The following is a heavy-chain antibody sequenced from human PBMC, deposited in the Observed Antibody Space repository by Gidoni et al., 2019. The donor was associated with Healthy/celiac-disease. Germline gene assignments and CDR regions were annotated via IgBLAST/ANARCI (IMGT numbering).Heavy chain of an antibody. CDR2: INPNSGGT. D-gene: IGHD3-3*01. Sequence: QVQLVQSGAEVKKPGASVQVSCQASGYTFTGYYTHWVRQAPGQGLEWMGWINPNSGGTHYAQKFQGRVTMTRDTSISTAYMELSRLRSDDTAVYYCARARASSFGVVTFGNWGQGTLVTVSS. J-gene: IGHJ4*02. CDR1: GYTFTGYY. CDR3: ARARASSFGVVTFGN. V-gene: IGHV1-2*02.